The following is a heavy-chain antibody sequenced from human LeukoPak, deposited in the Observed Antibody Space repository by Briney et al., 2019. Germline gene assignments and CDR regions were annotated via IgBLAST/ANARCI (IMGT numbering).Heavy chain of an antibody. CDR3: ATSGWVVTNPFDY. CDR1: GFTVSSNY. V-gene: IGHV3-53*01. D-gene: IGHD2-21*02. Sequence: GGSLRLSCAASGFTVSSNYMSWVRQAPGKGLEWVSVIYSGGSTYYADSVMGRFTISRDNSKNTLYLQMNSLRAEDTAVYYCATSGWVVTNPFDYWGQGTLVTVSS. CDR2: IYSGGST. J-gene: IGHJ4*02.